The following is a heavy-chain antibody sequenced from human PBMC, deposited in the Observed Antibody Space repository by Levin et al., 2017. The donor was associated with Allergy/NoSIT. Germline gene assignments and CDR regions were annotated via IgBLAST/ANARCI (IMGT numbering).Heavy chain of an antibody. Sequence: KISCKASGGTFSRSALSWVRQAPGQGLEWVGGIMPILGTANYAQSFQGRVTISADESVLTMFLDLTSLRPEDTAIYYCARGVVGGNFGLDVWGQGTTVIVSS. J-gene: IGHJ6*02. V-gene: IGHV1-69*01. CDR3: ARGVVGGNFGLDV. CDR1: GGTFSRSA. D-gene: IGHD2-15*01. CDR2: IMPILGTA.